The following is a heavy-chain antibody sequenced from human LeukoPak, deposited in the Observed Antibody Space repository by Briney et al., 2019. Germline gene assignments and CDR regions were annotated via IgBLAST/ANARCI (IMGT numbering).Heavy chain of an antibody. CDR1: GGSFSGYY. V-gene: IGHV4-34*01. J-gene: IGHJ4*02. CDR3: ARISYGDYDY. CDR2: INHSGST. D-gene: IGHD4-17*01. Sequence: SKTLSLTCAVYGGSFSGYYWSWIRQPPGKGLEWIGEINHSGSTNYNPSLKSRVTISVDTSKNQFSLKLSSVTAADTAVYYCARISYGDYDYWGQGTLVTVSS.